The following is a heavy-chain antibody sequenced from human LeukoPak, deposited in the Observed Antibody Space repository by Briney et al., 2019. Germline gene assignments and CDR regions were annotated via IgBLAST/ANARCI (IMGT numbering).Heavy chain of an antibody. Sequence: ASVKVSCKASGYTFTSYDINWVRQATGQGLEWMGWMNPNSGNTGYAQKFQGRVTVTRNTSISTAYMELSSLRSEDTAVYYCARAGMGVVVPAAIISWFDPWGQGTPVTVSS. J-gene: IGHJ5*02. V-gene: IGHV1-8*01. D-gene: IGHD2-2*01. CDR1: GYTFTSYD. CDR3: ARAGMGVVVPAAIISWFDP. CDR2: MNPNSGNT.